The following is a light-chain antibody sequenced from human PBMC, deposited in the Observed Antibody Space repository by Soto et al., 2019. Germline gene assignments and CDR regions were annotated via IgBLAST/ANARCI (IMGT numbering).Light chain of an antibody. CDR3: QQYNNWWT. Sequence: EIVMTQSPATLSVSPGERATLSCRTSQSVSSNLAWYQQNPGQAPRLLIYGASTRATGIPARFSGSGSATEFTLTISSLQSEDFAVYYCQQYNNWWTFGQGTKVEIK. CDR1: QSVSSN. J-gene: IGKJ1*01. CDR2: GAS. V-gene: IGKV3D-15*01.